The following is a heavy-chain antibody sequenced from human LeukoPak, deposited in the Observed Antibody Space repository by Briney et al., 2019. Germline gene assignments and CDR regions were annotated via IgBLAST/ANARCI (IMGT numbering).Heavy chain of an antibody. J-gene: IGHJ2*01. V-gene: IGHV3-20*04. CDR1: GFTFDDYG. D-gene: IGHD6-13*01. CDR2: INWNGGSK. Sequence: GGSLRLSCAASGFTFDDYGMSWVRQAPGKGLEWVSGINWNGGSKGYADSVKGRFTISRDNAKNSLYPQMNSLRAEDTALYYCARGGSYSRSGYWYFDLWGRGTLVTVSS. CDR3: ARGGSYSRSGYWYFDL.